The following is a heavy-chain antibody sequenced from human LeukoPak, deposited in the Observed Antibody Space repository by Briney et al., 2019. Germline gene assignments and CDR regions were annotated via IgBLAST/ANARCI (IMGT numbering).Heavy chain of an antibody. Sequence: GGSLRLSCAASGFTASSYAMSWVRQAPGKGLEWVSAISGSGGSTYYADSVKGRFTISRDNSKNTLYLQMNSLRAEDTAVYYCAREGSGSYQFDYWGQGALVTVSS. J-gene: IGHJ4*02. D-gene: IGHD3-10*01. CDR2: ISGSGGST. V-gene: IGHV3-23*01. CDR1: GFTASSYA. CDR3: AREGSGSYQFDY.